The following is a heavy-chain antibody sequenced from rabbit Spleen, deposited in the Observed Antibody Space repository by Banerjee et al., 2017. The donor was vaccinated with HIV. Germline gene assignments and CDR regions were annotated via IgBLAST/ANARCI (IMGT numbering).Heavy chain of an antibody. V-gene: IGHV1S40*01. CDR1: GFTLSSYW. CDR3: ARSCNYKNYGMDL. CDR2: INIVTGKS. J-gene: IGHJ6*01. Sequence: QSLEESGGDLVKPGASLTLTCTASGFTLSSYWMCWVRQAPGKGLEWIACINIVTGKSVYASWAKGRFTMSRTSSTTVTLQMTSLTAADTATYFCARSCNYKNYGMDLWGPGTLVTVS. D-gene: IGHD4-1*01.